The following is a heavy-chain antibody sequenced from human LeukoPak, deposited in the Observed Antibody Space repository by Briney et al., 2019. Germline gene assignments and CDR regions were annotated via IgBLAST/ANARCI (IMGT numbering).Heavy chain of an antibody. J-gene: IGHJ6*03. V-gene: IGHV3-7*01. CDR2: VKQDGSEK. CDR3: ARDRVTTSSWPRVEYYYMDV. Sequence: RSGGSLRLSCAASGFTFNNYWMNWVRQAPGKGLEWVANVKQDGSEKYYVDSVKGRFTISRDNARNSLYLQMNSLRAEDTAVYYCARDRVTTSSWPRVEYYYMDVWGKGTTVTISS. D-gene: IGHD4-11*01. CDR1: GFTFNNYW.